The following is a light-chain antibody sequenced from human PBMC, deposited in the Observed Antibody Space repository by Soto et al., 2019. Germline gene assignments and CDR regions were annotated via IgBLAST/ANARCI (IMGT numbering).Light chain of an antibody. CDR2: CAS. Sequence: IVMTQCPATLSVSPGESVTLPCRASQGLXSNLCWSQRKPGQAPRVLXACASTRATGSPARLSGSGSGTEFTLTISGLQSEDFAVYYCQQYKNWTPTFGQGTKVEIK. J-gene: IGKJ1*01. CDR3: QQYKNWTPT. V-gene: IGKV3-15*01. CDR1: QGLXSN.